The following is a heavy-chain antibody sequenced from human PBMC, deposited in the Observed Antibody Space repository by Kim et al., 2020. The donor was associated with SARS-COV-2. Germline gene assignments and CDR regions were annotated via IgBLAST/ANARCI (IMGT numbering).Heavy chain of an antibody. CDR2: ISYDGSNK. J-gene: IGHJ3*02. CDR1: GFTFSSYG. CDR3: AKAGTPNDAFDI. D-gene: IGHD6-13*01. Sequence: GGSLRLSCAASGFTFSSYGMHWVRQAPGKGLEWVAVISYDGSNKYYADSVKGRFTISRDNSKNTLYLQMNSLRAEDTAVYYCAKAGTPNDAFDIWGQGTMGTVSS. V-gene: IGHV3-30*18.